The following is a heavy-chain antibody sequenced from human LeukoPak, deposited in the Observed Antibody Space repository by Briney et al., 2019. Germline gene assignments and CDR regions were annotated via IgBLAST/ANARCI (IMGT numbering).Heavy chain of an antibody. Sequence: PGGSLRLSCAASGFTFSSYSMNWVRQAPGKGLEWVANIKQDGSEKYYVDSVKGRFTISRDNAKNSLYLQMNSLRAEDTAVYYCARDSGSGIYYYYGMDVWGQGTTVTVSS. CDR3: ARDSGSGIYYYYGMDV. CDR1: GFTFSSYS. CDR2: IKQDGSEK. J-gene: IGHJ6*02. V-gene: IGHV3-7*01. D-gene: IGHD3-10*01.